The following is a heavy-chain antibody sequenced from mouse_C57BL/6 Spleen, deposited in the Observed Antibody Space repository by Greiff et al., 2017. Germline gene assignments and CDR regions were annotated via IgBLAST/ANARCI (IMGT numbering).Heavy chain of an antibody. V-gene: IGHV5-12*01. Sequence: EVMLVESGGGLVQPGGSLKLSCAASGFTFSDYYMYWVRQTPEKRLEWVAYISNGGGSTYYPDTVKGRFTFSRDNAKNTLYLQMSRLTSEDTAMYYCARQDGSSFYYYAMDYWGQGTSVTVSS. CDR1: GFTFSDYY. J-gene: IGHJ4*01. CDR3: ARQDGSSFYYYAMDY. D-gene: IGHD1-1*01. CDR2: ISNGGGST.